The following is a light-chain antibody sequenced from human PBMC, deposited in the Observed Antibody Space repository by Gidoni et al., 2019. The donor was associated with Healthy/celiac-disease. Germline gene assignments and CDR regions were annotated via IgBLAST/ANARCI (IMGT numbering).Light chain of an antibody. CDR1: QSVSSY. CDR2: DAS. J-gene: IGKJ4*01. Sequence: EIVLTQSPATLSLSPGERATLSCRASQSVSSYLAWYQQKPGQAPRLLIYDASNRATGIPARFSGSGSGTDFTLTISSLGPEDFAVYYCQQRSNWPPTFGGXTKVEIK. CDR3: QQRSNWPPT. V-gene: IGKV3-11*01.